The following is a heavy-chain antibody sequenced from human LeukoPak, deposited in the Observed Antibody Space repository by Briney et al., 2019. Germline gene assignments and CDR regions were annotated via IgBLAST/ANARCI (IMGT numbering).Heavy chain of an antibody. V-gene: IGHV3-74*01. D-gene: IGHD1-7*01. CDR2: INPGGTNT. J-gene: IGHJ4*02. CDR3: VPYNWYYPQY. CDR1: GFTFSNYW. Sequence: PGGSLRLSCAAAGFTFSNYWMHWVRQVPGKGLVWVSRINPGGTNTAYADSVKGRFTISRDNAKNTLFMEMNGLRVDDTAVYYCVPYNWYYPQYWGQGTLVTVSS.